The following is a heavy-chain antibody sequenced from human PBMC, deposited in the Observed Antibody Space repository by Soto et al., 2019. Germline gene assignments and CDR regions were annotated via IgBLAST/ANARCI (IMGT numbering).Heavy chain of an antibody. CDR1: GGSFSDNY. CDR2: IYYSGST. D-gene: IGHD3-16*01. CDR3: AAGTLGAVWTPLDD. J-gene: IGHJ4*02. V-gene: IGHV4-59*03. Sequence: QVQLQESGPRLVEPSETLSLTCDVSGGSFSDNYWTWIRQFPGKGLEWIGYIYYSGSTNYNPSLMCRVTISVYASRSQFSLKLTSVTAADTALYYFAAGTLGAVWTPLDDWGQGTLVTVSS.